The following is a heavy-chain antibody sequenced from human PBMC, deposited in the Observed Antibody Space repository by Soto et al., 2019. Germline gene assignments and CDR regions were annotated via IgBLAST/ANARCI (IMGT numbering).Heavy chain of an antibody. CDR2: IWYDGSNK. CDR3: ARDGGYSYGSDY. V-gene: IGHV3-33*01. Sequence: QVQLVESGGGVVQPGRSLRLSCAASGFTFSSYGMHWVRQAPGKGLEWVAGIWYDGSNKYYADSVKGRFTISRDNSKNTLYLQMNSLRAEDTAVYYCARDGGYSYGSDYWGQGTLVTVSS. D-gene: IGHD5-18*01. CDR1: GFTFSSYG. J-gene: IGHJ4*02.